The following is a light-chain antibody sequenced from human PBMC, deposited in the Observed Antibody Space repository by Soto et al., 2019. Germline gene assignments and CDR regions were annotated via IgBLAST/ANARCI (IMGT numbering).Light chain of an antibody. Sequence: DIQMTQSPSTLSASIGDRVTITCRASQNINTWLAWYQQKPGKVPKLLIYKASNLESGVPSRFSGSGSGTEFTLTISSLQPDDFATYYCQQYESLPLTFGQGTRLEIK. CDR1: QNINTW. J-gene: IGKJ5*01. CDR3: QQYESLPLT. CDR2: KAS. V-gene: IGKV1-5*03.